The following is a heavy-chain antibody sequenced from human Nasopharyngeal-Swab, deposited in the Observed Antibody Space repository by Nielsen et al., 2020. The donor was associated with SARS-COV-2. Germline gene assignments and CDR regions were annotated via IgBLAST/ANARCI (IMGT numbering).Heavy chain of an antibody. Sequence: LRLSCAISGDSVSSNSAAWNWIRQSPSRGLEWLGRTYYRSKWYNDYAVSVKSRITINPDTSKNQFSLQLNSVTTEEKEGEEGEGGKLLWFGELSRRVYYFDYWGQGTLVTVSS. CDR2: TYYRSKWYN. V-gene: IGHV6-1*01. J-gene: IGHJ4*02. D-gene: IGHD3-10*01. CDR1: GDSVSSNSAA. CDR3: EGGKLLWFGELSRRVYYFDY.